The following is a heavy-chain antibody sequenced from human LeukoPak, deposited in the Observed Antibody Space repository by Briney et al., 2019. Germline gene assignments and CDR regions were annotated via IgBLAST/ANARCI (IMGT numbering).Heavy chain of an antibody. D-gene: IGHD3-10*01. V-gene: IGHV4-39*07. J-gene: IGHJ4*02. CDR2: GDYSGGT. CDR1: SDFFSSVTDY. CDR3: ARGKRHRSGSLDY. Sequence: PSETLSLTCTVSSDFFSSVTDYWAWIRQPPGKGLEWIASGDYSGGTYYNPSLKSRVTISVDKSKNQFSLKLSSVTAADTAVYYCARGKRHRSGSLDYWGQGTLVTVSS.